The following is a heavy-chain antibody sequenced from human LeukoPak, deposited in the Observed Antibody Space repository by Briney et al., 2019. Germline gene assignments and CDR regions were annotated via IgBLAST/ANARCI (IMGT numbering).Heavy chain of an antibody. D-gene: IGHD5-18*01. Sequence: GRSLRLSCAASGFTFSSYGMHWVRQAPGKGLEWVAVIWYDGSNKYYADSVKGRFTISRDNSKNTLYLQMNSLRAEDTAVYYCARGIQLWLNYYYYGMDVWGQGTTVTVSS. CDR3: ARGIQLWLNYYYYGMDV. CDR1: GFTFSSYG. J-gene: IGHJ6*02. CDR2: IWYDGSNK. V-gene: IGHV3-33*08.